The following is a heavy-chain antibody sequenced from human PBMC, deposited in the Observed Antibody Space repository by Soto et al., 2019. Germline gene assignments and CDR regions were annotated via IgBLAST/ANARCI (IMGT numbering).Heavy chain of an antibody. CDR2: VYYTGST. CDR3: ARTRMIESWIDS. Sequence: SETLSLTCNVSGSSISSYYWSWIRQPPGKGLEWIGYVYYTGSTLYNPSLKSRVTISVDMSKKEFSLRLSSVIAADTAVYYCARTRMIESWIDSWGQGTSVTLSS. CDR1: GSSISSYY. J-gene: IGHJ4*02. V-gene: IGHV4-59*01. D-gene: IGHD3-16*01.